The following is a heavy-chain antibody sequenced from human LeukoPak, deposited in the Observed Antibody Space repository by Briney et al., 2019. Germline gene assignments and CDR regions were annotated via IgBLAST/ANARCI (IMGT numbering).Heavy chain of an antibody. Sequence: SETLSLTCTVSGGSISSSSYYWGWIRQPPGKGLEWIGSIYYSGSTYYNPSLKSRVTISVDTSKNQFSLKLSSVTAADTAVYYCASEYSSSPGVNYYYYYMDVWGKGTTVTVSS. CDR1: GGSISSSSYY. CDR2: IYYSGST. CDR3: ASEYSSSPGVNYYYYYMDV. D-gene: IGHD6-6*01. V-gene: IGHV4-39*01. J-gene: IGHJ6*03.